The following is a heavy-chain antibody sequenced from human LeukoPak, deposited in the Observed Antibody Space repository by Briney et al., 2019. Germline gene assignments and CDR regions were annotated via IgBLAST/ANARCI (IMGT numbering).Heavy chain of an antibody. J-gene: IGHJ3*02. CDR3: ASLRSIVVVPAATDAFDI. V-gene: IGHV1-8*01. CDR1: GYTFTSYD. D-gene: IGHD2-2*01. CDR2: MNPNSGNT. Sequence: ASVKVSCKASGYTFTSYDINWVRQATGQGLEWMGWMNPNSGNTGYAQKFQGRVTMTRNTSISTAYMEPSSLRSEDTAVYYCASLRSIVVVPAATDAFDIWGQGTMVTVSS.